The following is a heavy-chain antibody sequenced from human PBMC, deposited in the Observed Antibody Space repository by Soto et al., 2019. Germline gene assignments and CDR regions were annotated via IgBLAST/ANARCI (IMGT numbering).Heavy chain of an antibody. CDR1: GYTFTGYF. D-gene: IGHD6-6*01. CDR3: ARSLSTIGARPDY. V-gene: IGHV1-2*02. CDR2: INPNTGDR. Sequence: ASVKVSCKASGYTFTGYFMHWVRQAPGQGLEWMGWINPNTGDRNYAQKFQGRVTVTRDTSISTAYMELSGLTSADTAVYYCARSLSTIGARPDYWRHGTLVTVSS. J-gene: IGHJ4*01.